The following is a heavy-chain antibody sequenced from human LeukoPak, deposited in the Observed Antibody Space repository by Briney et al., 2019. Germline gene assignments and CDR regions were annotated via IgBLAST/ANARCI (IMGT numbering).Heavy chain of an antibody. V-gene: IGHV3-23*01. D-gene: IGHD6-6*01. CDR2: ISGSGGST. CDR1: GFTFSSYA. Sequence: GGSLRLSCAASGFTFSSYAMSWVRQAPGKGLEWVSAISGSGGSTYYADSVKGRFTISRDNSKNTLYLQMNSLRAEDTAVYYCVKDQGEAIVPRRFDYWGQGTLVTVSS. CDR3: VKDQGEAIVPRRFDY. J-gene: IGHJ4*02.